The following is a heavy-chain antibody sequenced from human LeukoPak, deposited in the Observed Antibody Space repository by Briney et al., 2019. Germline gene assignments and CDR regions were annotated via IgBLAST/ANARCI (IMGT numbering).Heavy chain of an antibody. Sequence: GGSLRLSCAASGFTFSSYAISWVRQAPGKGLEWVSAISGIGGSTYYADSGKGRFTIARDSSKHTLYLQMSRLRANDTAVYYCAKRGIAETASFDYWGQGTVVTVSS. CDR1: GFTFSSYA. J-gene: IGHJ4*02. CDR2: ISGIGGST. D-gene: IGHD6-13*01. CDR3: AKRGIAETASFDY. V-gene: IGHV3-23*01.